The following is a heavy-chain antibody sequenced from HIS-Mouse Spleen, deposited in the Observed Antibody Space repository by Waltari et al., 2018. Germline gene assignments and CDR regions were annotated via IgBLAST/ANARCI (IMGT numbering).Heavy chain of an antibody. D-gene: IGHD6-6*01. J-gene: IGHJ4*02. Sequence: QVQLVQSGAEVKKPGASVKVSCKASGYTFTGYYMHWVRQAPGQGLEWMGWTNPNGGGTNYAQEFQGRVTMTRDTSISTAYMELSRLRSDDTAVYYCARVYSSSWRGFDYWGQGTLVTVSS. CDR2: TNPNGGGT. CDR1: GYTFTGYY. V-gene: IGHV1-2*02. CDR3: ARVYSSSWRGFDY.